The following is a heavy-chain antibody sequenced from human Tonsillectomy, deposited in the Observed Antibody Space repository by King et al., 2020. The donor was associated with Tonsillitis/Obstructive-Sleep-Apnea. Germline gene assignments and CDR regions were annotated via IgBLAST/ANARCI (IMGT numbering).Heavy chain of an antibody. J-gene: IGHJ6*03. CDR3: ARTTTMFDYYYYYYMDV. CDR2: IYYSGST. CDR1: GGSISSYY. V-gene: IGHV4-59*01. Sequence: QLQESGPGLVKPSETLSLTCTVSGGSISSYYWSWIRQPPGKGLEWIGYIYYSGSTNYNPSLKSRVTISVDTSKNQFSLKLSSVTAADTAVYYCARTTTMFDYYYYYYMDVWGKGTTVTVSS. D-gene: IGHD3-3*01.